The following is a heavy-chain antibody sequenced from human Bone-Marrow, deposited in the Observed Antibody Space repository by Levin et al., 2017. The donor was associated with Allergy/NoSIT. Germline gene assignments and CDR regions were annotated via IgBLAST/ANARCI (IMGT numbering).Heavy chain of an antibody. V-gene: IGHV3-33*01. D-gene: IGHD3-3*01. CDR2: IWYDGSNK. CDR1: GFTFSSYG. CDR3: AREGHGDFWSGYSYRSWFDP. J-gene: IGHJ5*02. Sequence: GGSLRLSCAASGFTFSSYGMHWVRQAPGKGLEWVAVIWYDGSNKYYADSVKGRFTISRDNSKNTLYLQMNSLRAEDTAVYYCAREGHGDFWSGYSYRSWFDPWGQGTLVTVSS.